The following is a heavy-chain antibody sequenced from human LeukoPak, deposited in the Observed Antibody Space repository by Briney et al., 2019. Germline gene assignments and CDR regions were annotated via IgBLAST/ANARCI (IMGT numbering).Heavy chain of an antibody. CDR3: ARGRGRGVLITTSRRSFWFDS. V-gene: IGHV4-34*01. D-gene: IGHD3-22*01. CDR1: GGSFSSYY. J-gene: IGHJ5*01. Sequence: SETLSLTCAVYGGSFSSYYWSWLRQPPGKGLEGIGEINHSGSTTYKPSLKSGVTISVDTSKNQFSLKLSSVTAADTAVYYCARGRGRGVLITTSRRSFWFDSWGQGTLVTVSS. CDR2: INHSGST.